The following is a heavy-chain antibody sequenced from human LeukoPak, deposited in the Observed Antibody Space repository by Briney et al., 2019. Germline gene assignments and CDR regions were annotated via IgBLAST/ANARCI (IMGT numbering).Heavy chain of an antibody. D-gene: IGHD3-22*01. CDR2: INPNSGGT. V-gene: IGHV1-2*02. J-gene: IGHJ4*02. CDR3: ARGVTQYYDSSGYCAY. CDR1: GYTFTGYY. Sequence: ASVKVSCKASGYTFTGYYMHWVRQAPGQGLEWMGWINPNSGGTNYAQKFQGRVTMTRDTSISTAYMELSRLRSDDTVVYYCARGVTQYYDSSGYCAYWGQGTLVTVSS.